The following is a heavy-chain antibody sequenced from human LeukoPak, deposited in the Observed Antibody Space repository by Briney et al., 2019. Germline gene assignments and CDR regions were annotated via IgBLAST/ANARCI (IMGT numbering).Heavy chain of an antibody. CDR1: GFIFSSYS. J-gene: IGHJ3*02. CDR3: ARARGDYRDAFDI. CDR2: ISSSTSYI. D-gene: IGHD3-16*02. Sequence: GGSLRLSCVGSGFIFSSYSMNWVRQAPGKGLEWVSSISSSTSYIYYADSVKGRFTISRDNAKNSLYLQMNSLRAEDTAVYYCARARGDYRDAFDIWGQGTMVTVSS. V-gene: IGHV3-21*06.